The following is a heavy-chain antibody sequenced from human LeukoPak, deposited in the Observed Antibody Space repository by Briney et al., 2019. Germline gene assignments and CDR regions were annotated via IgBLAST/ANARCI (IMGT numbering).Heavy chain of an antibody. CDR2: IYYSGST. V-gene: IGHV4-39*01. CDR1: GGSISSSSYY. D-gene: IGHD2-2*01. CDR3: ASTICISTSCYPGVVDY. J-gene: IGHJ4*02. Sequence: SSETLSLTCTVSGGSISSSSYYWGWIRQPPGKGLEWIGSIYYSGSTYYNPSLKSRVTISVDTSKNQFSLKLSSVTAADTAVYYCASTICISTSCYPGVVDYWGQGTLVTVSS.